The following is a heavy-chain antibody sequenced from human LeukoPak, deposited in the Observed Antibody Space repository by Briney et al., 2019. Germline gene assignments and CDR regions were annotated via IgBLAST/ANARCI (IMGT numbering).Heavy chain of an antibody. V-gene: IGHV3-74*01. Sequence: GGSLRLSCAASGFTFSNYWMHWVRQAPGEGLVWVSRISSDGSSTTYADSVKGRFTISRDNAKNTLYLQMNSLRAEDTAMYYCGRGFALVPAGIPDYWGQGTLVTVSS. D-gene: IGHD2-2*01. J-gene: IGHJ4*02. CDR2: ISSDGSST. CDR3: GRGFALVPAGIPDY. CDR1: GFTFSNYW.